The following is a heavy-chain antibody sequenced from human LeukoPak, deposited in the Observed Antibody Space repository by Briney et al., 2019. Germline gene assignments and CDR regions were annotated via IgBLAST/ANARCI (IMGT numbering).Heavy chain of an antibody. Sequence: GASVKVSCKASGGTFSSYAISWVRQAPGQGLEWMGGIIPIFGTANYAQKFQGRVTITADESTSTAYMELSSLRSEDTAVYYCASFSAGYGSGSYYMDFDYWGQGTLVTVSS. CDR1: GGTFSSYA. D-gene: IGHD3-10*01. J-gene: IGHJ4*02. V-gene: IGHV1-69*13. CDR3: ASFSAGYGSGSYYMDFDY. CDR2: IIPIFGTA.